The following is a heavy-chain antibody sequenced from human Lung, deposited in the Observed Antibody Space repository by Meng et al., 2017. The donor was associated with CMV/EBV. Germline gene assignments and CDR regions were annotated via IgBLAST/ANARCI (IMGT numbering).Heavy chain of an antibody. CDR1: GYTFTNYD. V-gene: IGHV1-2*02. D-gene: IGHD2-2*01. Sequence: ASVKVSXKASGYTFTNYDINWVRRATGQGLEWMGWINPNSGGTNYAQKFQGRVTMTRDTSISTAYMELSRLRSDDTAVYYCARRQYQLMGLAAFDIWGQGXMVTVSS. CDR2: INPNSGGT. CDR3: ARRQYQLMGLAAFDI. J-gene: IGHJ3*02.